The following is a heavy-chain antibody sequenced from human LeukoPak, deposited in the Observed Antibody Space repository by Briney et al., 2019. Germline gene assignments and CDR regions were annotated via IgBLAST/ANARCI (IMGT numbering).Heavy chain of an antibody. CDR2: ISSSSSYI. Sequence: GGSLRLSCAASGFTFSSYSMNWVRQAPGKGLEWVSSISSSSSYIYYADSVKGRFTISRDNAKNSLYLQMNSLRAEDTAVYYCARDLRAYYYDSSGYYGGDYWGQGTLVTVSS. J-gene: IGHJ4*02. D-gene: IGHD3-22*01. CDR1: GFTFSSYS. CDR3: ARDLRAYYYDSSGYYGGDY. V-gene: IGHV3-21*01.